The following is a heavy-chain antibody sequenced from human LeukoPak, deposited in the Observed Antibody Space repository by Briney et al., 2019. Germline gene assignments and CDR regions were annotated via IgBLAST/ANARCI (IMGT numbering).Heavy chain of an antibody. J-gene: IGHJ4*02. Sequence: SETLSLTCTVSGGSISSGDYYWSWFRQPPGKGLQWIGYIYYSGTTYYNPSLRSRVTISVDTSKNQFSLKLNSVTAADTAVYYCARKRYDDPYFFDYWGQGTLVTVSS. CDR2: IYYSGTT. D-gene: IGHD3-22*01. CDR3: ARKRYDDPYFFDY. CDR1: GGSISSGDYY. V-gene: IGHV4-30-4*01.